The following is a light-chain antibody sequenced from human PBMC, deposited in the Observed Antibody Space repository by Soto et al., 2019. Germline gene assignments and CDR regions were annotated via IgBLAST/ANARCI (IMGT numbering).Light chain of an antibody. CDR2: DAS. J-gene: IGKJ2*01. CDR1: QSVSSY. Sequence: EIVLTQSPATLSLSPGERATLSCRASQSVSSYLSWYQQKTGQAPRLLIYDASNRATGIPARFSGSGSGTDFTLTSSSLEPEDVAVYYCQHRSNWRYTFGQGTKLEIK. CDR3: QHRSNWRYT. V-gene: IGKV3-11*01.